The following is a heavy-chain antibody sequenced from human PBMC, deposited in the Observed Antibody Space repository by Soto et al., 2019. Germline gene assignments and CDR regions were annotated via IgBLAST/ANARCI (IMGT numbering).Heavy chain of an antibody. D-gene: IGHD3-22*01. V-gene: IGHV3-72*01. CDR1: GFTFSDHY. Sequence: PGGSLRLSCAASGFTFSDHYVDWVRQAPGKGLEWVGRTRNKANSYTTEYAASVKGRFTISRDDSKNSLYLQMNSLKTEDTAVYYCARVPSSYDTGDYYYYGMDVWGQGTTVTVSS. CDR2: TRNKANSYTT. CDR3: ARVPSSYDTGDYYYYGMDV. J-gene: IGHJ6*02.